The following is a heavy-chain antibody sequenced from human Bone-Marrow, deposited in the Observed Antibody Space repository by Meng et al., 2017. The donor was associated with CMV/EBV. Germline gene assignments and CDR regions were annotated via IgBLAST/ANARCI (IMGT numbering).Heavy chain of an antibody. Sequence: QVQLQESGPGLVKPSQTLSLTCTVSGGSISSGGYYWSWIRQHPGKGLEWIGYIYYSGSTYYNPSLKSRVTISVDTSKNQFSLKLSSVTAADTAVYYCARVRSRRYYDSSGYYLHWFDPWGQGTLVTVSS. CDR2: IYYSGST. CDR1: GGSISSGGYY. J-gene: IGHJ5*02. V-gene: IGHV4-31*03. CDR3: ARVRSRRYYDSSGYYLHWFDP. D-gene: IGHD3-22*01.